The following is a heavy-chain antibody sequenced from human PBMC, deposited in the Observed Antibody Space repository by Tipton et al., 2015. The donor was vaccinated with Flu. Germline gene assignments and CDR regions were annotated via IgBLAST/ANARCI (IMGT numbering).Heavy chain of an antibody. Sequence: TLSLTCTVSGGSISSYYWSWIRQPPGKGLEWIGYIYYSGSTNYNPSLKSRVTISVDTSKNQFSLKLSSVTAADTAVYYCARREGSSGWFGTDVWGQGTTVTVSS. CDR3: ARREGSSGWFGTDV. CDR1: GGSISSYY. CDR2: IYYSGST. J-gene: IGHJ6*02. V-gene: IGHV4-59*08. D-gene: IGHD6-19*01.